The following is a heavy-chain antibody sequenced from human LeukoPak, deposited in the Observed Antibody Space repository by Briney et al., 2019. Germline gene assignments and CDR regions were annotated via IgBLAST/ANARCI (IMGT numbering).Heavy chain of an antibody. D-gene: IGHD2-2*02. Sequence: PSETLSLTCTVSGGSISSGGYYWSWIRQHPGKGLEWIGYIYYSGSTYYNPSLKSRVTISVDTSKNQFSLKLSSVTAADTTVYYCARGADIVVVPAAIPGTYYYYGMDAWGQGTTVTVSS. V-gene: IGHV4-31*03. CDR2: IYYSGST. CDR1: GGSISSGGYY. J-gene: IGHJ6*02. CDR3: ARGADIVVVPAAIPGTYYYYGMDA.